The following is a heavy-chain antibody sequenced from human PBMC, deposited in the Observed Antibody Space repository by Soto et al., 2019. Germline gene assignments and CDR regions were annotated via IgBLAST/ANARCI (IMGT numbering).Heavy chain of an antibody. V-gene: IGHV4-34*01. Sequence: SETLSLTCAVYGGSFSGYYWSWIRQPPGKGLEWIGEINHSGSTNYNPSLKSRVTISVDTSKNQFSLKLSSVTAADTAVYYCAVNGRYCSSTSCYGVDYYYYYMNVWGKGTTVTVSS. D-gene: IGHD2-2*01. CDR3: AVNGRYCSSTSCYGVDYYYYYMNV. CDR2: INHSGST. CDR1: GGSFSGYY. J-gene: IGHJ6*03.